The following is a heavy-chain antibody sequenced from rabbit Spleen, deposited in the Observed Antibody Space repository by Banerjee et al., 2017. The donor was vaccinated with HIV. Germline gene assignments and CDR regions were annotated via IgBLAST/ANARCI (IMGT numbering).Heavy chain of an antibody. CDR1: GVSLNDKDV. CDR3: ARETSSGWGIVSYYFNL. V-gene: IGHV1S45*01. Sequence: EQLEESGGGLVKPEGSLTLTCKASGVSLNDKDVMCWVRQAPGKGLEWIACINIVTGKSVYASWAKGRFTMSRTSSTTVTLQMSSLTAADTATYFCARETSSGWGIVSYYFNLWAQGPWSPS. D-gene: IGHD4-1*01. CDR2: INIVTGKS. J-gene: IGHJ4*01.